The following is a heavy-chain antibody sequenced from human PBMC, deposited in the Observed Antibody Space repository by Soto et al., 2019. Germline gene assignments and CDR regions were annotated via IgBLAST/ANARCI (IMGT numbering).Heavy chain of an antibody. CDR3: ARGRITMVFDY. D-gene: IGHD3-10*01. J-gene: IGHJ4*02. Sequence: SETLSLTCAVSGGSISSGGYSWSWIRQPPGKGLEWIGYIYHSGSTYYNPSLKSRVTISVDRSKNQFSLKLSSVTAADTAVYYCARGRITMVFDYWGQGTLVTVSS. CDR2: IYHSGST. V-gene: IGHV4-30-2*01. CDR1: GGSISSGGYS.